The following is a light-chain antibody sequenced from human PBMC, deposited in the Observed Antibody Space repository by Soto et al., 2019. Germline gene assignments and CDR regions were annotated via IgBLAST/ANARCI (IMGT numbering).Light chain of an antibody. CDR2: YDN. Sequence: SYELTQPPSVSVAPGKTANIACGGNNIGSKSVHWYQQKPGQAPVLDLYYDNDRRSGIPERFSGPNTGNTVTLTISRVEAGGEADYLCQVWDVGSDLALCGGGTQLTVL. CDR1: NIGSKS. J-gene: IGLJ2*01. V-gene: IGLV3-21*04. CDR3: QVWDVGSDLAL.